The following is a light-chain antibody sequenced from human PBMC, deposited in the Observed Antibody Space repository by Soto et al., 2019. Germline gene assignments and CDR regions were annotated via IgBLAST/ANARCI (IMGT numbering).Light chain of an antibody. J-gene: IGKJ3*01. Sequence: DIPMTQSPSSLSAPVGARVTITCRAIQSISSYLNWYQQKPGKAPKLLIYAASSLQSGVPSRFSGSGSGTDFTLTISSLQPEDFATYYCQQSYSTPLTFGPGTKVDIK. CDR2: AAS. CDR1: QSISSY. V-gene: IGKV1-39*01. CDR3: QQSYSTPLT.